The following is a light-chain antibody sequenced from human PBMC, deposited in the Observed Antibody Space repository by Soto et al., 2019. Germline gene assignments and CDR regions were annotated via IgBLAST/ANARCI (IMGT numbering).Light chain of an antibody. J-gene: IGLJ2*01. Sequence: QSVLTQPPSVSAAPGQKVTISCSGSSSNIGNNYVSWYQQLPGTAPKLLIYDNNKRPSGIPDRFSGSKSGTSATLGITGLQAGYEPDSCYGTWDSSRRAVVFRGGTKL. V-gene: IGLV1-51*01. CDR1: SSNIGNNY. CDR3: GTWDSSRRAVV. CDR2: DNN.